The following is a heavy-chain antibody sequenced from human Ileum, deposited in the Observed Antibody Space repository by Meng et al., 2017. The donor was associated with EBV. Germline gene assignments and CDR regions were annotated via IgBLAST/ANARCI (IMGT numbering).Heavy chain of an antibody. CDR3: ARVVEGATSWLDR. V-gene: IGHV1-18*01. CDR1: GYTFTSYG. J-gene: IGHJ5*02. Sequence: QVQLGQFGAEGKKPGASVKVSCKASGYTFTSYGINWVRQAPGQGLEWMGRISAFNGNTDYAQKFQGRVTMTTDTSTTTTYMELRSLRSDDTAVYYCARVVEGATSWLDRWGQGTLVTVSS. D-gene: IGHD1-26*01. CDR2: ISAFNGNT.